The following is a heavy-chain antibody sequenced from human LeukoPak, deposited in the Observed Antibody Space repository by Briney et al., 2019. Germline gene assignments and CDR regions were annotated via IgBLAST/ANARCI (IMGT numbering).Heavy chain of an antibody. J-gene: IGHJ4*02. CDR3: ARDSSITGTLGYFDY. CDR2: IIPIFGTA. CDR1: GGTFSSYA. Sequence: SVKVSCKASGGTFSSYAISWVRQAPGQGLEWMGGIIPIFGTANYAQKFQGRVTITADKSTSTAYMELSSLRSDDTAVYYCARDSSITGTLGYFDYWGQGTLVTVSS. D-gene: IGHD1-7*01. V-gene: IGHV1-69*06.